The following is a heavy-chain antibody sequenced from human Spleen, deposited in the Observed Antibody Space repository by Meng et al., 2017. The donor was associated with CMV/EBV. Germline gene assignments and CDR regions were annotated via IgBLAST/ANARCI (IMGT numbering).Heavy chain of an antibody. CDR2: INPNSGGT. CDR1: GYTFTGYY. V-gene: IGHV1-2*02. CDR3: ARAVGLGGDIDY. J-gene: IGHJ4*02. Sequence: ASVKVSCKASGYTFTGYYMHWVRQAPGQGLEWMGWINPNSGGTNYAQKFQGRVTMTRDTSISTAYMELSRRRSDDTAVYYWARAVGLGGDIDYWGQGTLVTVSS. D-gene: IGHD2-21*01.